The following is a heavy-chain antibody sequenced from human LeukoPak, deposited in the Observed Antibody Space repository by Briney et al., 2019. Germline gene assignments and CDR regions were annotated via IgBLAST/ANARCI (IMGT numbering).Heavy chain of an antibody. CDR2: IIPIFGTA. J-gene: IGHJ4*02. CDR3: AVIGYCSGGSCTDY. CDR1: GGTFSSYA. Sequence: AVKVSCKASGGTFSSYAISWVRQAPGQGLEWMGRIIPIFGTANYAQKFQGRVTITTEESTSTAYMELSSLRSEDTAVYYCAVIGYCSGGSCTDYWGQGTLVTVSS. D-gene: IGHD2-15*01. V-gene: IGHV1-69*05.